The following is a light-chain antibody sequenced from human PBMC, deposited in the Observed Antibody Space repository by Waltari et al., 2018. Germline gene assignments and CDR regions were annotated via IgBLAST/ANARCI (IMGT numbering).Light chain of an antibody. J-gene: IGKJ1*01. CDR3: QQSHSAPRT. V-gene: IGKV1-39*01. CDR1: QSISSY. CDR2: AAA. Sequence: DIQMTQSPSSRSASVGDRVTITCRTSQSISSYLYWYQQKPGQAPKLLIFAAASLESGGPSRFSGSGSGTDFTLTITSLQPEDFATYYCQQSHSAPRTFGQGTKVEIK.